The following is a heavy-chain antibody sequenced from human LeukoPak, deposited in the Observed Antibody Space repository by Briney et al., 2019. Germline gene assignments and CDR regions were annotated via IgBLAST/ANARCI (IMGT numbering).Heavy chain of an antibody. V-gene: IGHV3-7*01. Sequence: GGSLRLSCAASGFTFSSYWMTWVRQAPGKGLEWVANINEDGSETYYVDSVKGRFTISRDNAKKSVDLQMNSLRAEDTAVYYCAKDRELGIGLSWGQGTLVTVSS. CDR3: AKDRELGIGLS. J-gene: IGHJ5*02. CDR2: INEDGSET. D-gene: IGHD7-27*01. CDR1: GFTFSSYW.